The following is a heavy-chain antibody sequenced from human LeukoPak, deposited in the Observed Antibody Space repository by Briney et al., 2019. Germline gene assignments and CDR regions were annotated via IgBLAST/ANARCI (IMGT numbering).Heavy chain of an antibody. J-gene: IGHJ4*02. CDR1: GFIFSNYE. CDR2: ISVSSSYI. V-gene: IGHV3-21*01. CDR3: ARDQVAESGHPIDY. Sequence: KTGGSLRLSCAASGFIFSNYEMNWVRQAPGRGLEWVSSISVSSSYIYYSESVKGRFTISRDNAKKSLYLHMSSLRADDTALYFCARDQVAESGHPIDYWGQGTLVTVSS. D-gene: IGHD6-19*01.